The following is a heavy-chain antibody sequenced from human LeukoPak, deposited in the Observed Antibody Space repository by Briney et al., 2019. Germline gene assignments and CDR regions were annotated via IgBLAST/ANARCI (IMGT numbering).Heavy chain of an antibody. J-gene: IGHJ4*02. CDR1: GGSILTTNW. CDR2: VHLSGTS. Sequence: YPSETLSLTCAVSGGSILTTNWWSWLRHPPGKGLEWIGEVHLSGTSNYNPSLKSRVRMSIDKYKNQLSLKLTSVTAADTAMYYCARESGAFSPFGFWGQGTLVTVSS. V-gene: IGHV4-4*02. D-gene: IGHD1-26*01. CDR3: ARESGAFSPFGF.